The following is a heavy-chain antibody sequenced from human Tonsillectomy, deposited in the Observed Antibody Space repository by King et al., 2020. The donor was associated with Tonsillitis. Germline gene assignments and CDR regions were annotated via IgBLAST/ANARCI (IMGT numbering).Heavy chain of an antibody. CDR1: GGSISSGGYY. CDR3: AREDTMVRGVINY. V-gene: IGHV4-31*03. Sequence: QLQESGPGLVKPSQTLSLTCTVSGGSISSGGYYWSWIRQHPGKGLEWIGYIYYSGSTYYNPSLKSRVTISVDTSKNQFSLKLSSVTAADTAVYYCAREDTMVRGVINYWGQGTLVTVSS. CDR2: IYYSGST. J-gene: IGHJ4*02. D-gene: IGHD3-10*01.